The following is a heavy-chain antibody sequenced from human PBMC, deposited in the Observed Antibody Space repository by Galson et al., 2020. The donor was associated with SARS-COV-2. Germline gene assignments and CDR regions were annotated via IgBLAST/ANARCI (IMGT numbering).Heavy chain of an antibody. CDR3: AREAQFFDDYYYYYYMDV. CDR1: GFTFSSYE. Sequence: GESLKISCAASGFTFSSYEMNWVRQAPGKGLEWVSYISSSGSTIYYADSVKGRFTISRDNAKNSLYLQMNSLRAEDTAVYYCAREAQFFDDYYYYYYMDVWGKGTTVTVSS. CDR2: ISSSGSTI. V-gene: IGHV3-48*03. J-gene: IGHJ6*03. D-gene: IGHD4-4*01.